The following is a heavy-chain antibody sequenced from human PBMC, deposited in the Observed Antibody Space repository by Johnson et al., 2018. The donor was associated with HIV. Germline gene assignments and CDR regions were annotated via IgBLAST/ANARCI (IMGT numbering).Heavy chain of an antibody. CDR1: GFTFSSYG. D-gene: IGHD3-22*01. J-gene: IGHJ3*02. CDR2: ISYDGSNK. Sequence: QVQLVESGGGVVQPGRSLRLSCAASGFTFSSYGMHWVRQAPGKGLEWVAVISYDGSNKYYADSVKGRFTISRDNSKNTLYLQMNSLRAEDTAVYYCAKGAADYSDSRGYSENDAFDIWGQGTMVTVSS. V-gene: IGHV3-30*18. CDR3: AKGAADYSDSRGYSENDAFDI.